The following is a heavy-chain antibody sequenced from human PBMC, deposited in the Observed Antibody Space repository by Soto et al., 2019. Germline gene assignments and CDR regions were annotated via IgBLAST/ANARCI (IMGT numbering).Heavy chain of an antibody. CDR2: ISYDGRNK. CDR1: GFTFSSYA. Sequence: VGSLRLSCAASGFTFSSYAMHWVRQAPGKGLEWVAVISYDGRNKYYADSVKGRFTISRDNSKNTLYLEMNSLRVEDTAVYHCVRDTAYCSGGTCYSSHDMDVWGQGTTVTVSS. V-gene: IGHV3-30*04. D-gene: IGHD2-15*01. CDR3: VRDTAYCSGGTCYSSHDMDV. J-gene: IGHJ6*02.